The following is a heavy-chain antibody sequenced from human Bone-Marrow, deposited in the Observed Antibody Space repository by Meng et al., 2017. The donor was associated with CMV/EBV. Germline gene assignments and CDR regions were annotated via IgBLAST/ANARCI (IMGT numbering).Heavy chain of an antibody. CDR3: ARDPPPGWVTTVQGDAFDI. D-gene: IGHD4-17*01. J-gene: IGHJ3*02. CDR1: GGTFSSYA. Sequence: SVKVSCKASGGTFSSYAISWVRQAPGQGLEWMGGIIPILGIANYAQKFQGRVTITADKSTSTAYMELSSLRSEGTAVYYCARDPPPGWVTTVQGDAFDIWGQGTMVTVSS. V-gene: IGHV1-69*10. CDR2: IIPILGIA.